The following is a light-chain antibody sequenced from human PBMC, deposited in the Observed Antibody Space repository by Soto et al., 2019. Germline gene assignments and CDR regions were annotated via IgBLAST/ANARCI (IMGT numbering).Light chain of an antibody. CDR1: QSISSY. CDR3: QQRGT. V-gene: IGKV1-39*01. CDR2: AAS. J-gene: IGKJ1*01. Sequence: PRSAKSRTARGGAKDTITCRASQSISSYLHWYRQKPGKAPKLLIYAASSLQSGFPSRCSGSGSRTDFSLAITGVQPEDFTTYYGQQRGTFGQGTRVDIK.